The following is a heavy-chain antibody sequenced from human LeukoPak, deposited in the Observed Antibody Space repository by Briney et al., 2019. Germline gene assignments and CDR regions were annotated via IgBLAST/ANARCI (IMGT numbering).Heavy chain of an antibody. CDR3: AGSSGWVPY. J-gene: IGHJ4*02. Sequence: ASVKVSCKASGYTFTTYAIHRVRQAPGQRLEWMGWINAGNGNTKYSQKFQGRVTITRDTSASTAYMELSSLRSEDTAVYYCAGSSGWVPYWGQGTLVTVSP. V-gene: IGHV1-3*01. CDR1: GYTFTTYA. D-gene: IGHD6-19*01. CDR2: INAGNGNT.